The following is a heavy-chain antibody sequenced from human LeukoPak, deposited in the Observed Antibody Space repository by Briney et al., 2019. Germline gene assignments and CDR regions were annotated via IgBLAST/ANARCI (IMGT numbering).Heavy chain of an antibody. D-gene: IGHD3-3*02. CDR2: INPNSGDT. CDR1: GYTFTSYG. V-gene: IGHV1-2*02. J-gene: IGHJ6*03. CDR3: ARTAFQFGDYFYYMDV. Sequence: ASVKVSCKASGYTFTSYGISWVRQAPGQGLEWMGWINPNSGDTNYAQKFRGRVTVTRDTSISTAYMELSGLTSDDTAVYYCARTAFQFGDYFYYMDVWGKGTTVTVSS.